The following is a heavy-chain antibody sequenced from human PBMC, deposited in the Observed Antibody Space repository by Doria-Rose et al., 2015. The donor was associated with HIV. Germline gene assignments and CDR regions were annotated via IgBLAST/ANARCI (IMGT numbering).Heavy chain of an antibody. D-gene: IGHD6-13*01. CDR2: MFSDDER. CDR3: ARIKSSRWYHKYYFDF. J-gene: IGHJ4*02. V-gene: IGHV2-26*01. Sequence: QVQLVQSGPVLVKPTETLTLTCTVSGVSLSSPGMGVSWIRQPPGQALEWLANMFSDDERSYHTSLKSRLTIYRGTSKSQVVLTMTDMDPVDTATYYCARIKSSRWYHKYYFDFWGQGTLVIVSA. CDR1: GVSLSSPGMG.